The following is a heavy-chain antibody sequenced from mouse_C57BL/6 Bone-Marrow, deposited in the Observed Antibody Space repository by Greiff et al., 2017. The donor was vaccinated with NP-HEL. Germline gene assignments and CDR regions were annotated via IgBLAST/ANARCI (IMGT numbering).Heavy chain of an antibody. V-gene: IGHV5-4*03. CDR2: ISDGGSYT. D-gene: IGHD4-1*01. J-gene: IGHJ3*01. CDR1: GFTFSSYA. Sequence: EVTLVESGGGLVKPGGSLKLSCAASGFTFSSYAMSWVRQTPEKRLEWVATISDGGSYTYYPDNVKGRFTISRDNAKNILYLQMSHLKSEDTAMYYCARAGNWAWFAYWGQGTLVTVSA. CDR3: ARAGNWAWFAY.